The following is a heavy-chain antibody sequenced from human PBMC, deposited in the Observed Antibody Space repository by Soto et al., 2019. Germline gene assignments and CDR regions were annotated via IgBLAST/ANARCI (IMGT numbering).Heavy chain of an antibody. J-gene: IGHJ3*02. Sequence: QVQLVESGGGVVQPGRSLRLSCAASGFTFSSYGMHWVRQAPGKGLEWVAVISYDGSNKYYADSVKGRFTISRDNFKNTLYLQMNSLRAEDTAVYYCAKGYGDYVSDAFDIWGQGTMVTVSS. V-gene: IGHV3-30*18. CDR2: ISYDGSNK. D-gene: IGHD4-17*01. CDR1: GFTFSSYG. CDR3: AKGYGDYVSDAFDI.